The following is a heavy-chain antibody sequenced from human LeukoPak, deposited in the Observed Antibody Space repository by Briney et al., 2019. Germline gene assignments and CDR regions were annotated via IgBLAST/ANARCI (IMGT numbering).Heavy chain of an antibody. CDR3: ARDEVYGDRGFDY. CDR2: INAYNGNT. J-gene: IGHJ4*02. D-gene: IGHD4-17*01. V-gene: IGHV1-18*01. Sequence: ASVKVSCKASGYTFTSYGINWVRQAPGQGLEWMGWINAYNGNTNYAQKLQGRVTVTTDTSTSTAYMELRSLRSDDTAVYYCARDEVYGDRGFDYWGQGTLVTVSS. CDR1: GYTFTSYG.